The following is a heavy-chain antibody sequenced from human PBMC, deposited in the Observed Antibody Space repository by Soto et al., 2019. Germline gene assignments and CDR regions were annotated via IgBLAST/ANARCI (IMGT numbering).Heavy chain of an antibody. Sequence: GGSLRLSSAASGFTFSSYAMHWVRQAPVKGLEWVAVISYDGSNKYYADSVKGRFTISRDNSKNTLYLQMNSLRAEDTAVYYCASSPHPPYYDFWSGYYFRWGQGTLVTVSS. CDR1: GFTFSSYA. J-gene: IGHJ4*02. D-gene: IGHD3-3*01. CDR3: ASSPHPPYYDFWSGYYFR. CDR2: ISYDGSNK. V-gene: IGHV3-30-3*01.